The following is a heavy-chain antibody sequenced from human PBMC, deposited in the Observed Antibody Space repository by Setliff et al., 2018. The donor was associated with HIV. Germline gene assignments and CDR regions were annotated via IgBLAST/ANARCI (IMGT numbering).Heavy chain of an antibody. V-gene: IGHV4-59*11. CDR1: GDPINSHY. CDR2: ISYSEYT. D-gene: IGHD1-26*01. J-gene: IGHJ3*01. Sequence: SETLSLTCTVSGDPINSHYWSWIRQPPGEGLEWIGHISYSEYTNYNPSLKSRVTTSLDTSKKHFSLDLYSVTAADTAVYYCARDHNSGTLHAFDLWGQGTKVTVSS. CDR3: ARDHNSGTLHAFDL.